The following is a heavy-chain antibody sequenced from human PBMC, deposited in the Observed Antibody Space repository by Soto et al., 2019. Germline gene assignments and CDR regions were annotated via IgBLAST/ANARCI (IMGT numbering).Heavy chain of an antibody. V-gene: IGHV3-33*01. CDR1: GFTFSSYG. CDR2: IWYDGSNK. J-gene: IGHJ4*02. D-gene: IGHD3-16*01. Sequence: TGGSLRLSCAASGFTFSSYGMHWVRQAPGKGLEWVAVIWYDGSNKYYADSVKGRFTISRDNSKNTLYLQMNSLRAEDTAVYYCARIMITFGGVNGIDYWGQGTQVTVSS. CDR3: ARIMITFGGVNGIDY.